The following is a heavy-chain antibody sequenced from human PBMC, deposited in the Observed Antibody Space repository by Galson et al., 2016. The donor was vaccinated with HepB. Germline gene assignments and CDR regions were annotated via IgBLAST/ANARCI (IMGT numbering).Heavy chain of an antibody. CDR3: ARHIAVSGTRGFDY. D-gene: IGHD6-19*01. CDR1: GGSISSNW. Sequence: SETLSLTCAVSGGSISSNWWSWVCQPPGKGLDWIGEIYHTGRTNFNPSLQSRVTMSIDNSKNQFSLELTSVTAADTATYYCARHIAVSGTRGFDYWGQGILVTVSS. V-gene: IGHV4-4*02. J-gene: IGHJ4*02. CDR2: IYHTGRT.